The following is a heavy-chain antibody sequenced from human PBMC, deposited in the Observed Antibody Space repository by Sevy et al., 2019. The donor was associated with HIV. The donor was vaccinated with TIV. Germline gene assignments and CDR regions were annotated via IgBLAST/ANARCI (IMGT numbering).Heavy chain of an antibody. J-gene: IGHJ4*02. D-gene: IGHD1-26*01. Sequence: SETLSLTCTVSGGSITSLYWNWLRQPPGKGREWIANIYFNGHINYNPSLNSRVTLSLDTSRNQFSLRLSSVTAADTAMYYCAGENAWGRGYSWGQGTLVTVSS. CDR1: GGSITSLY. CDR2: IYFNGHI. V-gene: IGHV4-59*08. CDR3: AGENAWGRGYS.